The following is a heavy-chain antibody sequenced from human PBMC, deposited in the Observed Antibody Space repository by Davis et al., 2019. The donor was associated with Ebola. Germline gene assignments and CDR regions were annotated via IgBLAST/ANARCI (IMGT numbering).Heavy chain of an antibody. Sequence: PGGSLRLSCVTSGFTFGDYTMHWVRQAPGKGLEWVSFINGDRGRIDYADSVKGRFTISGDNSENSLYLQMNSLTTEDTALYYCAKAKFSGSALIGHWGQGTLVTVSS. CDR3: AKAKFSGSALIGH. V-gene: IGHV3-43*02. CDR2: INGDRGRI. D-gene: IGHD1-26*01. CDR1: GFTFGDYT. J-gene: IGHJ4*02.